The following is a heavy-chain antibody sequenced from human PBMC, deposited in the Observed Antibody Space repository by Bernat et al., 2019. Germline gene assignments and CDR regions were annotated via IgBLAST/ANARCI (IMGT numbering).Heavy chain of an antibody. CDR3: ARVGRMGYYYDSSGYSPFDY. Sequence: QVQLQESGPGLVKPSETLSLTCAVSGYSISSGYYWGWIRQPPGKGLEWIGSIYHSGSTYYNPSLKSRVTISVDTSKNQFSLKLSSVTAADTAVYYCARVGRMGYYYDSSGYSPFDYWGQGTLVTVSS. CDR1: GYSISSGYY. J-gene: IGHJ4*02. CDR2: IYHSGST. V-gene: IGHV4-38-2*01. D-gene: IGHD3-22*01.